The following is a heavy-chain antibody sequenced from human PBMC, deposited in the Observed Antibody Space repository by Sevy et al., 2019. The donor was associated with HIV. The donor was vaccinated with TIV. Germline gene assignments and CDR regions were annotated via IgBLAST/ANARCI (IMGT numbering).Heavy chain of an antibody. CDR2: ISGSGTRT. J-gene: IGHJ6*03. D-gene: IGHD3-22*01. V-gene: IGHV3-23*01. Sequence: GGSLRLSCAVSGFSFDSYGMTWVRQAPGKGLEWVSGISGSGTRTYYADSVKGRFIISRDNSKNTLYLQMNSLRSEDTDIYYWGKRGWGHYDPDEIGYYFYYYNMDVWGKGTTVTVSS. CDR3: GKRGWGHYDPDEIGYYFYYYNMDV. CDR1: GFSFDSYG.